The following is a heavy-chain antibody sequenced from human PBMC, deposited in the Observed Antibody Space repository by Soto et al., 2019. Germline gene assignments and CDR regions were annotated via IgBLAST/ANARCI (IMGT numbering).Heavy chain of an antibody. V-gene: IGHV4-39*01. D-gene: IGHD6-13*01. CDR1: GGSISSSRAY. J-gene: IGHJ5*02. CDR2: IFYAGNT. CDR3: ARQAAAPGIDLWFDP. Sequence: QLQLQESGPGLVKPSETLSLTCNVSGGSISSSRAYCAWFRQPPGKELEWIANIFYAGNTYYNPSIESRVTVSVDTSKNQFSLKLDSVTAADTAVYYCARQAAAPGIDLWFDPWGQGTLVTVSS.